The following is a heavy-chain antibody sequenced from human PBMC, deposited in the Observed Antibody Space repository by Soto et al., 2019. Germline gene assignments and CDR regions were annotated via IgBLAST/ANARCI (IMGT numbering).Heavy chain of an antibody. CDR3: AREGGLAYCGGDCLYNWFGP. Sequence: SETLSLTCTVSGGSISSGDYYWSWVRQHPGKGLEWIGYRSYSGSTYYNPSLKSRVTIVVDTSRNQFSLRLSSVTAADTAVYYCAREGGLAYCGGDCLYNWFGPWGQGTLVTVSS. CDR1: GGSISSGDYY. D-gene: IGHD2-21*02. V-gene: IGHV4-31*03. CDR2: RSYSGST. J-gene: IGHJ5*02.